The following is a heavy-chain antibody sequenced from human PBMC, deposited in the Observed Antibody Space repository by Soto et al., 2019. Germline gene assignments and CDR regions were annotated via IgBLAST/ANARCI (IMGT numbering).Heavy chain of an antibody. V-gene: IGHV1-2*04. CDR1: GYTFTGYY. CDR2: INPNSGGT. J-gene: IGHJ6*03. Sequence: ASVKVSCKASGYTFTGYYMHWVRQAPGQGLEWMGWINPNSGGTNYAQKFQGWVTMTRDTSISTAYMELSRLRSDDTAVYYCARGGLHSGYDYYYYYYMDVWGKGTTVTVSS. CDR3: ARGGLHSGYDYYYYYYMDV. D-gene: IGHD5-12*01.